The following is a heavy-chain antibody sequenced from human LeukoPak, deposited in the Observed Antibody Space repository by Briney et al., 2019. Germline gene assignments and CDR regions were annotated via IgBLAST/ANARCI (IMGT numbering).Heavy chain of an antibody. J-gene: IGHJ5*02. CDR2: IRYDGSNK. Sequence: GGSLRLSCGASGFTFSSYGMHWVRQAPGKGLEWVAFIRYDGSNKYYADSVKGRFTISRDNSKNTLYLQMNSLRAEDTAVYYCAKDGPVTGSTFDPWGQGTLVTVSS. CDR3: AKDGPVTGSTFDP. D-gene: IGHD3-9*01. V-gene: IGHV3-30*02. CDR1: GFTFSSYG.